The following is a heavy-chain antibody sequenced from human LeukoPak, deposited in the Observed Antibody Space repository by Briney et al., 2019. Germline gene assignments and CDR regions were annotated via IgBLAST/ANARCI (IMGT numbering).Heavy chain of an antibody. Sequence: ASVKVSCKASGYTFTGYYMRWVRQAPGQGLEWMGRINPNSGGTNYAQKFQGRVTMTRDTSISTAYMELSRLRSDDTAVYYCASLVRDCSSTSCSAVDYWGQGTLVTVSS. CDR3: ASLVRDCSSTSCSAVDY. D-gene: IGHD2-2*01. CDR2: INPNSGGT. J-gene: IGHJ4*02. CDR1: GYTFTGYY. V-gene: IGHV1-2*06.